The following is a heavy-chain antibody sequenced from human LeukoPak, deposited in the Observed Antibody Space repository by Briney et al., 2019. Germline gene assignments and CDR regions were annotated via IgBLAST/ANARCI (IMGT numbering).Heavy chain of an antibody. CDR3: AKAAVDYYDSSGYYYFDY. Sequence: GGSLRLSCAASGFIFSSHGIHWVRQAPGKGLDWVAFIRYDGSNKYYADSVKGRFTISRDNSKNTLYLQMNSLRAEDTAIYYCAKAAVDYYDSSGYYYFDYWGQGTLVTVSS. V-gene: IGHV3-30*02. CDR2: IRYDGSNK. CDR1: GFIFSSHG. D-gene: IGHD3-22*01. J-gene: IGHJ4*02.